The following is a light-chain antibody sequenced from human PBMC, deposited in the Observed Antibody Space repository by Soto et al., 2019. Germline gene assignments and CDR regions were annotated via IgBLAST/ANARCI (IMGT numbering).Light chain of an antibody. V-gene: IGLV2-14*03. J-gene: IGLJ1*01. CDR1: SSDVGGYNY. Sequence: QSGLTQPASVSGSPGQSITISCTGTSSDVGGYNYVSWYQQHPGKAPKLIIYDVTNRPSGVSDRFSGSKSGNTASLTISGLQAEDGTDYYCSSYTSSSTPFVFGTGTKVTVL. CDR2: DVT. CDR3: SSYTSSSTPFV.